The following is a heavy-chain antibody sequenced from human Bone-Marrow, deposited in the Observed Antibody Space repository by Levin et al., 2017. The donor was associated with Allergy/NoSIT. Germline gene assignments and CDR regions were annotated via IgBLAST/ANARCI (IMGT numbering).Heavy chain of an antibody. CDR1: GYTFTDHY. J-gene: IGHJ4*02. CDR3: ARNDYGDYVQNFDY. Sequence: PSASVKVSCEAAGYTFTDHYMHWVRQAPGQGLEWMGWVNCNSGDTHYAQKFQDRVTMTRDTSITTAYIEVSSLRFDDTALYFCARNDYGDYVQNFDYWGQGTLVTVPA. D-gene: IGHD4-17*01. V-gene: IGHV1-2*02. CDR2: VNCNSGDT.